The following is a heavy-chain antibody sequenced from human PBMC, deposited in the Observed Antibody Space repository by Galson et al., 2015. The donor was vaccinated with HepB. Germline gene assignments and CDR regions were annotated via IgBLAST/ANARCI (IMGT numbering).Heavy chain of an antibody. V-gene: IGHV1-18*01. CDR2: ISAYNGNT. Sequence: SVKVSCKASGYSFTTFGITWVRQAPGQGLEWMGWISAYNGNTNYARKLQGRVTMTTDTSKNTAYMELRSLRSDDTAVYFCARLGAAAGFLDYWGQGTLVTVSS. CDR1: GYSFTTFG. J-gene: IGHJ4*02. D-gene: IGHD6-13*01. CDR3: ARLGAAAGFLDY.